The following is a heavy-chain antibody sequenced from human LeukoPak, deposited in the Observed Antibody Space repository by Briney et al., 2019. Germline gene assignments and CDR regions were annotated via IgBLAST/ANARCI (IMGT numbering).Heavy chain of an antibody. J-gene: IGHJ3*02. D-gene: IGHD3-10*01. Sequence: GGSLRLSCAASGFTFSSYGMHWVRQAPGKGLEWVAFIRYDGSNKYYADSVKGRFTISRDNSKNTLYLQTNSLRAEDTAVYYCAKRYYGSGSYGAFDIWGQGTMVTVSS. CDR1: GFTFSSYG. V-gene: IGHV3-30*02. CDR3: AKRYYGSGSYGAFDI. CDR2: IRYDGSNK.